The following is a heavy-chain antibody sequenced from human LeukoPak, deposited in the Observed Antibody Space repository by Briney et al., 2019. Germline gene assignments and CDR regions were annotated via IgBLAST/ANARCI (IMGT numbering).Heavy chain of an antibody. V-gene: IGHV3-48*03. Sequence: GGSLRLSCAASGFTFSSYEMNWVRQAPGKGLEWVSYISSSGNTIYYADFVKGRFTISRDNAKNSLYVQMNSLRAEDTAVYYCAKEGDYDTFDYWGQGILVIASS. CDR1: GFTFSSYE. CDR3: AKEGDYDTFDY. CDR2: ISSSGNTI. D-gene: IGHD3-16*01. J-gene: IGHJ4*02.